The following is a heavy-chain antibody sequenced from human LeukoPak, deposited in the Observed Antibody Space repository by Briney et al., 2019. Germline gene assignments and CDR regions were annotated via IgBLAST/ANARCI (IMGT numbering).Heavy chain of an antibody. CDR1: GFTVSSNY. Sequence: GGSLRLSCAGSGFTVSSNYLTWVRQAPGKGLEWVSVIYNGVPTYYADSVKGRFTTSRDNSKNTLYLQMNSLSAEDTAVYYCAGSYRYGSFKYWGQGTLVTVSS. V-gene: IGHV3-66*01. D-gene: IGHD5-18*01. CDR3: AGSYRYGSFKY. CDR2: IYNGVPT. J-gene: IGHJ4*02.